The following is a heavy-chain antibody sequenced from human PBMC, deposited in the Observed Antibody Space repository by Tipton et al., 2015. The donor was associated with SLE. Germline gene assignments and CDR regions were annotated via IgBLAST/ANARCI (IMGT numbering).Heavy chain of an antibody. CDR2: VSWNGGSI. CDR3: AKAEAAAGRGFDY. V-gene: IGHV3-9*01. D-gene: IGHD6-13*01. CDR1: GFTFDDYA. J-gene: IGHJ4*02. Sequence: SLRLSCVASGFTFDDYAMHWVRQAPGKGLEWVSGVSWNGGSIGYADSVKGRFTISRDNAKNSLYLQMNSLRAEDTALYYCAKAEAAAGRGFDYWGQGTLVTVSS.